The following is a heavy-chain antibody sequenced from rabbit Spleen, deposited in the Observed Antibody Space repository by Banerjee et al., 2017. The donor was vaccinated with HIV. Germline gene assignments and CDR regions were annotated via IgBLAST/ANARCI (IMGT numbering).Heavy chain of an antibody. Sequence: QEQLVESGGGLVQPGGSLKLSCKASGIDFTNYYITWVRQAPGKELEWIGYIEPIFGNTYYANWAKGRFTISRTSSTTVTLRMTSLTAADRAAYFCARDLVGVIGWNFYLWGQGTLVTVS. CDR2: IEPIFGNT. CDR3: ARDLVGVIGWNFYL. V-gene: IGHV1S45*01. J-gene: IGHJ4*01. D-gene: IGHD1-1*01. CDR1: GIDFTNYY.